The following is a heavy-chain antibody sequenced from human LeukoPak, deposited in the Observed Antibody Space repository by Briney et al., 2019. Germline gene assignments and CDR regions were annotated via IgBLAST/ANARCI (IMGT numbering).Heavy chain of an antibody. D-gene: IGHD4-17*01. CDR2: MNPNSGNT. CDR3: ARETAVTQNDAFDF. CDR1: GYTFTSYD. V-gene: IGHV1-8*03. Sequence: GASVKVSCKASGYTFTSYDINWVRQATGQGLEWMGWMNPNSGNTGYAQKFQGRVTITRDTFAYTAYMELSALKSEDTAVYYCARETAVTQNDAFDFWGQGTMVIVSS. J-gene: IGHJ3*01.